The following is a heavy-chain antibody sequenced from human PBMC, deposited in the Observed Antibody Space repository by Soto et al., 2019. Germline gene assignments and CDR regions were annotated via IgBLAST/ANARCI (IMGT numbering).Heavy chain of an antibody. CDR3: ARAPPRIAVAGTVFGY. CDR1: GYTFTSYD. Sequence: ASVKVSCKASGYTFTSYDINWVRQATGQGLEWMGWMNPNSGNTGYAQKFQGRVTMTRNTSISTAYMELSSLRSEDTAVYYCARAPPRIAVAGTVFGYWPEGALVIVSS. J-gene: IGHJ4*02. V-gene: IGHV1-8*01. D-gene: IGHD6-13*01. CDR2: MNPNSGNT.